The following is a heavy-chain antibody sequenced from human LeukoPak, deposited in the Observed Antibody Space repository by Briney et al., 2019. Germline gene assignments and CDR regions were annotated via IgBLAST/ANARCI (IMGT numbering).Heavy chain of an antibody. Sequence: SETLSLTCTVSGGSISSYYWSWIRQPPGKGLEWIGEINHSGSTNYNPSLKSRVTISVDTSKNQFSLKLSSVTAADTAVYYCARQAGYCSSTSCRSKYFQHWGQGTLVTVSS. CDR2: INHSGST. CDR3: ARQAGYCSSTSCRSKYFQH. CDR1: GGSISSYY. J-gene: IGHJ1*01. D-gene: IGHD2-2*01. V-gene: IGHV4-34*01.